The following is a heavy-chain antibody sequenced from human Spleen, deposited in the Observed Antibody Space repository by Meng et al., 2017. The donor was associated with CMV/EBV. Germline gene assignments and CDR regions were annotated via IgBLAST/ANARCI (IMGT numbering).Heavy chain of an antibody. CDR2: IIPILDLT. D-gene: IGHD1-26*01. V-gene: IGHV1-69*04. CDR1: GGTFSSHT. Sequence: SVKVSCKASGGTFSSHTINWVRQAPGQGLEWMGRIIPILDLTHYTQNFQGRVRIIADKATSTAYMELSSLRFEDTAVYYCAREKVEATFERRQGIDYWGQGALVTVSS. CDR3: AREKVEATFERRQGIDY. J-gene: IGHJ4*02.